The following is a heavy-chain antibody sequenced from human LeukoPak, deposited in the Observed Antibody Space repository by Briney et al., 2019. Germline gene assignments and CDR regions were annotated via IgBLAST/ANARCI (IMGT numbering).Heavy chain of an antibody. CDR2: INRDGINT. CDR3: ANCPGDRWGSDYYFDY. V-gene: IGHV3-74*01. D-gene: IGHD3-10*01. Sequence: GGSLRLSCAASGFTFSNYWMHWVRHAPGKGLVWVSRINRDGINTSYADSVKGRFTISRDNAKNTLNLQMNSLRAEDTAVYYCANCPGDRWGSDYYFDYWGQGTLVTVSS. J-gene: IGHJ4*02. CDR1: GFTFSNYW.